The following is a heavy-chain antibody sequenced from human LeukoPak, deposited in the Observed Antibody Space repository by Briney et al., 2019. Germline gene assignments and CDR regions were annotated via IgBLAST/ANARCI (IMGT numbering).Heavy chain of an antibody. CDR3: ARSIAVAGIVSDYYYYGMDV. D-gene: IGHD6-19*01. CDR2: INHSGST. CDR1: GGSFSGYY. V-gene: IGHV4-34*01. Sequence: PSETLSLTCAVYGGSFSGYYWSWIRQPPGKGLEWIGEINHSGSTKYNPSLKSRVTISVDTSKNQFSLKLSSVTAADTAVYYCARSIAVAGIVSDYYYYGMDVWGQGTTVTVSS. J-gene: IGHJ6*02.